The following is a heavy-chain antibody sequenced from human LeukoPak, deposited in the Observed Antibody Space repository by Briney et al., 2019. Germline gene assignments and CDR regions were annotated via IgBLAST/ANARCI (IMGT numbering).Heavy chain of an antibody. CDR2: INQSGST. J-gene: IGHJ3*02. Sequence: PSETLSLTCAVYGGSFTESYWNWIRQAPRKGLEWIGEINQSGSTSYNPSLKSRVTISVDTSKNQFSLKLSSVTAADTAVYYCARSLYYFGSDSFDIWGQGTMVTVSS. CDR3: ARSLYYFGSDSFDI. V-gene: IGHV4-34*01. CDR1: GGSFTESY. D-gene: IGHD3-10*01.